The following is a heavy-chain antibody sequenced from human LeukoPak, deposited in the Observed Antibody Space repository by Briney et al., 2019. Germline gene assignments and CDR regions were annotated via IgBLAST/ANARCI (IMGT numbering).Heavy chain of an antibody. CDR2: IYYSGTT. V-gene: IGHV4-59*08. D-gene: IGHD3-9*01. CDR1: GGSISSYY. Sequence: KSSEILSLTCTVSGGSISSYYWSWTRQPPGKALEWFGYIYYSGTTNYKPSLKKSVTTSLDTSKNQLSLKLRSVTAADTAVYYCARLHETGLLFDYWGQGTLGTVSS. J-gene: IGHJ4*02. CDR3: ARLHETGLLFDY.